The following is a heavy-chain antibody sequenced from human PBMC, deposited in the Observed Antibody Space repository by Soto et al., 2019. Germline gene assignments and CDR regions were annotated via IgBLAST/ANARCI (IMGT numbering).Heavy chain of an antibody. V-gene: IGHV5-51*01. CDR3: ARGSGPTIWCAP. D-gene: IGHD3-10*01. Sequence: KIPGESLKISCKGSGYSFTNYWIGWVRQMPGKGLEWMGIIYPGACDTKYSPPSKGQFTLSADRSINPPSGQWSSRKPWNPALYYWARGSGPTIWCAPWGRGTVVPVS. CDR1: GYSFTNYW. J-gene: IGHJ5*02. CDR2: IYPGACDT.